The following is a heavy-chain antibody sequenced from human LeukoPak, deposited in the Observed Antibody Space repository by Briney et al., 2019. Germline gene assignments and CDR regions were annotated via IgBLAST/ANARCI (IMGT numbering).Heavy chain of an antibody. D-gene: IGHD3-10*01. CDR1: SASISSSPYF. CDR3: AANSADYNTLGSSYKV. Sequence: SETLSLTCTVSSASISSSPYFWGWIRQSPGKGLEWIGSISYSGTTYYNPSLKSRVTISVDTSKNQFSLKLNSVTAADTAVFYCAANSADYNTLGSSYKVWGQGTLVTVSS. J-gene: IGHJ4*02. CDR2: ISYSGTT. V-gene: IGHV4-39*01.